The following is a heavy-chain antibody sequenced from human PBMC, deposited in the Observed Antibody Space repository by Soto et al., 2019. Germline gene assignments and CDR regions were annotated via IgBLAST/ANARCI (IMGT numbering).Heavy chain of an antibody. V-gene: IGHV3-23*01. J-gene: IGHJ6*02. Sequence: GGSLRLSCAASGFTFSSYAMIWVRQAPGKGLEWVSAISGSGGSTYYADSVKGRFTISRDNSKNTLYLQMSSLRAEDTAVYYCAKGGTMVRGTQAGMDVWGQGTTVTVSS. CDR2: ISGSGGST. D-gene: IGHD3-10*01. CDR1: GFTFSSYA. CDR3: AKGGTMVRGTQAGMDV.